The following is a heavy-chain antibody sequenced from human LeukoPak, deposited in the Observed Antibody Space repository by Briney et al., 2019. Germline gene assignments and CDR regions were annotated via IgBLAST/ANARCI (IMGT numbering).Heavy chain of an antibody. CDR1: GFAFNTYA. V-gene: IGHV3-53*01. J-gene: IGHJ4*02. CDR3: ARVATPYYFDY. D-gene: IGHD2-15*01. Sequence: GGSLRLSCAASGFAFNTYAMSWVRQAPGKGLEWVSIIYGGGSSYYADSVKGRFTISRDNSKNTLYLQMNSLRAEDTAVYYCARVATPYYFDYWGQGTLVTVSS. CDR2: IYGGGSS.